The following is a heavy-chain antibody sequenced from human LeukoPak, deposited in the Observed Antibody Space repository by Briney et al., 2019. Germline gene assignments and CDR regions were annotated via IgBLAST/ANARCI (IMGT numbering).Heavy chain of an antibody. CDR3: ARGGDTGSYSKF. CDR2: IKSSGTTV. Sequence: GGSLRLSCAASGFTFSNYEMNWVRRAPGKGLEWISYIKSSGTTVYYADSVKDRFTISRDNAKNSLYLQMNSLRAEDTAVYYCARGGDTGSYSKFWGQGTLVTVSS. CDR1: GFTFSNYE. J-gene: IGHJ4*02. D-gene: IGHD1-26*01. V-gene: IGHV3-48*03.